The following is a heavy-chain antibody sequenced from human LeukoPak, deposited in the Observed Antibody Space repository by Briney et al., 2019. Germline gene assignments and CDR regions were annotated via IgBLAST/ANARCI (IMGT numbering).Heavy chain of an antibody. CDR1: GGSISSGSYY. Sequence: PSETLSLTCTVSGGSISSGSYYWSWIRQPAGKGLEWIGRIYTSGSTNYNPSPKSRVTISVDTSKNQFSLKLSSVTAADTAVYYCARGEGYYDSSGYYYLNWFDPWGQGTLVTVSS. D-gene: IGHD3-22*01. CDR2: IYTSGST. V-gene: IGHV4-61*02. CDR3: ARGEGYYDSSGYYYLNWFDP. J-gene: IGHJ5*02.